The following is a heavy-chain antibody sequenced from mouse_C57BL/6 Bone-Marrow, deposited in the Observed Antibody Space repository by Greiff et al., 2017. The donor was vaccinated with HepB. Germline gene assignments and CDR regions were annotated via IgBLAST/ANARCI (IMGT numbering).Heavy chain of an antibody. CDR3: ASRHTRRLYIDD. Sequence: QVQLQQSGAELAKPGASVKLSCKASGYTFTSYWMHWVKQRPGQGLEWIGSIKPGSGYTKYNQKFKDKATLTADKSSSTAYIPLSSLTYEDSAVYYCASRHTRRLYIDDGGKGTSVTVSS. V-gene: IGHV1-7*01. D-gene: IGHD3-2*01. CDR2: IKPGSGYT. J-gene: IGHJ1*03. CDR1: GYTFTSYW.